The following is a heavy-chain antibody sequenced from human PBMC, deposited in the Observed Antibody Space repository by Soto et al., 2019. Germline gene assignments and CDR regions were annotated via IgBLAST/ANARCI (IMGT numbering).Heavy chain of an antibody. J-gene: IGHJ6*02. CDR2: INSDGSST. D-gene: IGHD5-18*01. Sequence: GGSLRLSCAASGFTFSSYWMHWVRQAPGKGLVWVSRINSDGSSTSYADSVKGRFTISRDNAKNTLYLQMNSLRAEDTAVYYCARGPNPYSYGPWATRYYGMDVWGQGTTVTVSS. CDR1: GFTFSSYW. CDR3: ARGPNPYSYGPWATRYYGMDV. V-gene: IGHV3-74*01.